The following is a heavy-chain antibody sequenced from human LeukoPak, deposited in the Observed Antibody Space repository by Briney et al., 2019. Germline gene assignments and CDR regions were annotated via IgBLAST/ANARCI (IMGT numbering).Heavy chain of an antibody. CDR2: ISGSGDST. V-gene: IGHV3-23*01. Sequence: GGSLRLSCAASGITFSDYAMSWVRQAPGKGLEWVSAISGSGDSTYHADSVKGRFTISRDNSKNTLCLQMNILRAEDTAVYYCAKGSYYNSYEAAYWGQRTPVTVSS. D-gene: IGHD3-10*01. CDR3: AKGSYYNSYEAAY. CDR1: GITFSDYA. J-gene: IGHJ4*02.